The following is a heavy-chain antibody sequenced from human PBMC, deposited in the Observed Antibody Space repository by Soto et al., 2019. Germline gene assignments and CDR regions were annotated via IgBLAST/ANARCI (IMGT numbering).Heavy chain of an antibody. CDR1: GFSFSSYA. CDR3: AKGSIEYSASVDN. V-gene: IGHV3-23*01. J-gene: IGHJ4*02. CDR2: ISARGGSS. D-gene: IGHD4-4*01. Sequence: DVQLLESGGGLVQPGGSLRLSCAASGFSFSSYALAWFRQAPGKGLEWVSVISARGGSSYFADSVKGRFTISRDNSKNVLSLEMNSLRAEDTAIYFCAKGSIEYSASVDNWGQGTLVLVSS.